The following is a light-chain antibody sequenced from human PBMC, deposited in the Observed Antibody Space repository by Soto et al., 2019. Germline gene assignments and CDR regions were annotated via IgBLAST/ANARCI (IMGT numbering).Light chain of an antibody. CDR3: QKYDGTGT. J-gene: IGKJ1*01. Sequence: EILLTQSPGTLSLSPGERATLSCGASQSVSNNYLAWYQQKPGQAPRLLIYGASRRATGIPDRLSGSGSGTDFTLTISSMEPEDFAMYYCQKYDGTGTFGHGTKVDIK. CDR2: GAS. V-gene: IGKV3-20*01. CDR1: QSVSNNY.